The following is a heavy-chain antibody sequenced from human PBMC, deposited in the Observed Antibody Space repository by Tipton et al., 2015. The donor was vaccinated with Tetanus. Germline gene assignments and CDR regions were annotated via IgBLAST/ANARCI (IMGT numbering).Heavy chain of an antibody. Sequence: TLSLTCSVSGGSISGSSYYWSWIRQPPGKALEWIGSIYYSGSTYYNPSLKSRVTISVDKSKNQFSLRLGSVTAADTAMYYCAREPAATGTSLFDYWGQGALVTVSS. CDR3: AREPAATGTSLFDY. CDR2: IYYSGST. CDR1: GGSISGSSYY. D-gene: IGHD6-13*01. J-gene: IGHJ4*02. V-gene: IGHV4-39*07.